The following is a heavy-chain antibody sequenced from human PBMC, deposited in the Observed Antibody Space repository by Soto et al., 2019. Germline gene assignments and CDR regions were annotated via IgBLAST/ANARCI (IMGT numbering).Heavy chain of an antibody. CDR1: GYTFTSYG. CDR2: ISAYNGNT. J-gene: IGHJ4*02. D-gene: IGHD6-19*01. Sequence: ASVKVSCKASGYTFTSYGISWVRQAPGQGLEWMGWISAYNGNTNYAQKLQGRVTMTTDTSTSTAYMELRSLRSDDTAVYYCARTLAGIAVAGTNDYWGQGTLVTVSS. V-gene: IGHV1-18*01. CDR3: ARTLAGIAVAGTNDY.